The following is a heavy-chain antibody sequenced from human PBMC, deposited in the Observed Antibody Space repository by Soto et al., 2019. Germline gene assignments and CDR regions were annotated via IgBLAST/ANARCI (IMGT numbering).Heavy chain of an antibody. V-gene: IGHV1-18*04. J-gene: IGHJ3*02. CDR1: GYTLTNYG. D-gene: IGHD3-22*01. CDR2: VTPYKADT. CDR3: ATDGHSSSGNLYAFDI. Sequence: ASVKVSCKASGYTLTNYGVTWVRQAPGQGLEWLGRVTPYKADTNSAQNLQGRVTMATDTSTNTAYLELRSLRSDDTAVYFCATDGHSSSGNLYAFDIWGQGTMVTVSS.